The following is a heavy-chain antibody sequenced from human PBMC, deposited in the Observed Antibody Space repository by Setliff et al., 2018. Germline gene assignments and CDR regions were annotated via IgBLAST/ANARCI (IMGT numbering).Heavy chain of an antibody. D-gene: IGHD6-19*01. CDR2: IKRITDSGTT. J-gene: IGHJ6*02. V-gene: IGHV3-15*01. Sequence: PGESLTISCTASGFTFSNAWMSWVRQAPGKGLEWVGRIKRITDSGTTDHAAPVKGRFTVSRDDSISTLYLQMNSLKTEDTAVYYCTTSPISSGWHSNFDYNMDVWGQGTTVTVSS. CDR1: GFTFSNAW. CDR3: TTSPISSGWHSNFDYNMDV.